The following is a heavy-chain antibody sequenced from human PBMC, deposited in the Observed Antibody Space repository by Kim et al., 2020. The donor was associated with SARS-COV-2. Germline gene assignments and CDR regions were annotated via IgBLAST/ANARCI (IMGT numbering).Heavy chain of an antibody. CDR2: IGGASNYI. Sequence: GGSLRLSCAASGFDFGTHSMNWVRQAPGKGLEWVSSIGGASNYIYYADSVKGRFTISRDNAKNSLYLQMNSLRAEDTAVYYCARGGYCSSPSCYFYYYALDVWGQGTTVTVSS. CDR1: GFDFGTHS. D-gene: IGHD2-2*01. CDR3: ARGGYCSSPSCYFYYYALDV. J-gene: IGHJ6*02. V-gene: IGHV3-21*01.